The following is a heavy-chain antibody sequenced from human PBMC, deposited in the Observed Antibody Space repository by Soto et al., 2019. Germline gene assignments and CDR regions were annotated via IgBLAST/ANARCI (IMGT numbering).Heavy chain of an antibody. Sequence: GVVLSPGINRDGSSPSSPNSVKGRFTTPRDNAKNTRYLQMNSLRAEDTAVYYCARDYGPPPYYYYGMDVWGQGTTVTVSS. D-gene: IGHD3-16*01. J-gene: IGHJ6*02. CDR3: ARDYGPPPYYYYGMDV. CDR2: INRDGSSP. V-gene: IGHV3-74*01.